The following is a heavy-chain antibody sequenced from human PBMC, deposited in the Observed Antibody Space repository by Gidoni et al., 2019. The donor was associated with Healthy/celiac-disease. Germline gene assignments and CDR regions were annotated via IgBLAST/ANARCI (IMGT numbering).Heavy chain of an antibody. Sequence: QVQLVQSGAEVKKPGAPVKVSCKAYGYTFTSDGISWVRQAPGQGLEGMGGISAYNGNTNYAQKLQGRVTMTTDTSKSTAYMELRSLRSDDTAVYYCARAGIAAAVNDYWGQGTLVTVSS. J-gene: IGHJ4*02. CDR2: ISAYNGNT. CDR1: GYTFTSDG. D-gene: IGHD6-13*01. V-gene: IGHV1-18*01. CDR3: ARAGIAAAVNDY.